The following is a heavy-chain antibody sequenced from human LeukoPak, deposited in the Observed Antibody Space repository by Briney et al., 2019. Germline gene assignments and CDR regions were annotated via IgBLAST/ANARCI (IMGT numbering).Heavy chain of an antibody. D-gene: IGHD4-11*01. J-gene: IGHJ5*02. Sequence: ASVNVSCKASGYTFTRYYMHWVRQAPGQGLEWVGIISPSGGSTSYAQKFQGRVTVTRDTSTSTVYMELSSLRSEDTAVYYCARGTTAPFDPWGQGTLVTVSS. CDR3: ARGTTAPFDP. V-gene: IGHV1-46*01. CDR1: GYTFTRYY. CDR2: ISPSGGST.